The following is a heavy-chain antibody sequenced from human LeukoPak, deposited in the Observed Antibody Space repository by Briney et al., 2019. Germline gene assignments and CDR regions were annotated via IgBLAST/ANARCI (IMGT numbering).Heavy chain of an antibody. V-gene: IGHV1-69*13. CDR3: ARGSGTAMDLFDY. CDR1: GGTFSSYA. J-gene: IGHJ4*02. D-gene: IGHD5-18*01. CDR2: IIPIFGTA. Sequence: ASVKVSCKASGGTFSSYAISWVRQAPGQGLEWMGGIIPIFGTANYAQKFQGRVMITADESTSTAYMELSSLRSEDTAVYYCARGSGTAMDLFDYWGQGTLVTVSS.